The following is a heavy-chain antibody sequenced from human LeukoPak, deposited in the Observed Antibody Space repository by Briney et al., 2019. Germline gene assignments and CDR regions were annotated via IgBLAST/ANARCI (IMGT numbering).Heavy chain of an antibody. V-gene: IGHV3-30*18. CDR1: GFTFSSYW. D-gene: IGHD1-26*01. CDR3: AKDRMRATRNAFDI. J-gene: IGHJ3*02. Sequence: GGSLRLSCAASGFTFSSYWMHWVRQAPGKGLEWVAVISYDGSNKYYADSVKGRFTISRDNSKNTLYLQMNSLRAEDTAVYYCAKDRMRATRNAFDIWGQGTMVTVSS. CDR2: ISYDGSNK.